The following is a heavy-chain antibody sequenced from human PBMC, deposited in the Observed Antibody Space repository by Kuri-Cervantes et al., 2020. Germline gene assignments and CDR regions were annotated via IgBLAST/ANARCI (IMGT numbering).Heavy chain of an antibody. D-gene: IGHD3-3*01. CDR1: GFTFSGSA. V-gene: IGHV3-73*01. Sequence: GESLKISCAASGFTFSGSAMHWVRQASGKGLEWVGRIRSKANNYATAYAASVKGRFTISRDDSRNTAYLQMNSLKIEDTAVYYCARDTIFGIDYWGQGTLVTVSS. CDR2: IRSKANNYAT. J-gene: IGHJ4*02. CDR3: ARDTIFGIDY.